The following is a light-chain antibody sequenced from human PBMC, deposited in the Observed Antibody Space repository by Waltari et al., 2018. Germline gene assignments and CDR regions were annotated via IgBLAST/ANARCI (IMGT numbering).Light chain of an antibody. CDR3: YSVSANSWV. V-gene: IGLV3-27*01. Sequence: SYELTQPSSVSLSPGQTAHITFSGNVLAKKDGRWLQQKPGQAPMLLIYRTNARPSGIPERFSGSSSGTTVTLTISGAHVEDEADYYCYSVSANSWVFGGGTRLTVL. CDR1: VLAKKD. J-gene: IGLJ3*02. CDR2: RTN.